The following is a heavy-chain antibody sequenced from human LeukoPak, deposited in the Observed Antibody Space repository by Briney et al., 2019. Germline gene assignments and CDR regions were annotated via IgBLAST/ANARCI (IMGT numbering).Heavy chain of an antibody. J-gene: IGHJ6*02. Sequence: SETLSLTCAVYGGSFSGYYWSWIRQPPGKGLEWVGEINHSGSTNYNPSLKSRVTISVDTSKNQFSLKLSSVTAADTAVYYCARHYYDSSGYLYYYYYGMDVWGQGTTVTV. CDR2: INHSGST. CDR3: ARHYYDSSGYLYYYYYGMDV. V-gene: IGHV4-34*01. D-gene: IGHD3-22*01. CDR1: GGSFSGYY.